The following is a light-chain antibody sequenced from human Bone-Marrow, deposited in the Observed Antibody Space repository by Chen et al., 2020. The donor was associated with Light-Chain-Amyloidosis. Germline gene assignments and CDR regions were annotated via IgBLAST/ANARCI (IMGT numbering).Light chain of an antibody. J-gene: IGLJ1*01. V-gene: IGLV2-14*01. Sequence: QSALTQPASLSGAPGKSTPIPCTGTSSDVGGDNHVSWYQQHPDKAPKLMIYEVTNRPSWVPDRFSVSKSDNTASLTISGLQTEDEADYFCSSYTITNTLVFGSGTRVTVL. CDR1: SSDVGGDNH. CDR3: SSYTITNTLV. CDR2: EVT.